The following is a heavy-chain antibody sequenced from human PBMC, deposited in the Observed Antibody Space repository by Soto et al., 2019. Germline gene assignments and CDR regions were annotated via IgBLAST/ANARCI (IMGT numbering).Heavy chain of an antibody. CDR2: IHHSGNT. V-gene: IGHV4-4*02. J-gene: IGHJ6*02. CDR3: TRMPYAYYAMDV. D-gene: IGHD2-2*01. CDR1: GGSISSDNG. Sequence: SETLSLTCAVSGGSISSDNGWSWVRQPPGKGLEFIGEIHHSGNTNYKPSLKSRVTISADKSQNHLSLMLPSVTAADTAVYYCTRMPYAYYAMDVWGRGTTVTVSS.